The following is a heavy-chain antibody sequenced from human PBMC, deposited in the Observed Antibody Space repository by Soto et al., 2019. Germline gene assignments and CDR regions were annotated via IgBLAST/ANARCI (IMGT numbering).Heavy chain of an antibody. CDR1: GFTFSDYA. CDR2: IRPDGSNR. V-gene: IGHV3-33*01. Sequence: QVQLVESGGGVVQPGWSLRLSCVTSGFTFSDYAMHWVRQAPGKGLEWVAVIRPDGSNRYYADSVKGRFNISRDISKKKLYLQMSSLRADDTAVYFCAPVGRPQHLLTGFDNWGQGTLVTVSS. D-gene: IGHD3-16*01. CDR3: APVGRPQHLLTGFDN. J-gene: IGHJ5*02.